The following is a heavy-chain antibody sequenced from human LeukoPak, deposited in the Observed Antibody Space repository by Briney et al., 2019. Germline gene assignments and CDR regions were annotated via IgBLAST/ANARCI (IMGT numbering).Heavy chain of an antibody. Sequence: GGSLRLSCAASGFTFTNYGMSWVRQAPGKGLEWVSSISGSSYYIYYADSVKGRFTISRDNAKNSVYLQMNSLRAEDTAVYYCARGGGYLGDYWGQGTLVTVSS. CDR2: ISGSSYYI. CDR3: ARGGGYLGDY. CDR1: GFTFTNYG. D-gene: IGHD5-12*01. V-gene: IGHV3-21*01. J-gene: IGHJ4*02.